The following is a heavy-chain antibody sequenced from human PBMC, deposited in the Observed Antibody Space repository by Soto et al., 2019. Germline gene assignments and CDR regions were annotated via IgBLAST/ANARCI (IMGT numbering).Heavy chain of an antibody. D-gene: IGHD3-22*01. CDR3: AKNAPYYYDSSGASPFDY. CDR2: ISTYNGNT. V-gene: IGHV1-18*01. Sequence: QLVQSGAEVKKPGASVKVSCKASGYTFTNYGISWVRQAPGQGLECMGWISTYNGNTNYAQKLQGRVTMTTETSTNTAYMELRSLRSDDTAVYYCAKNAPYYYDSSGASPFDYWGQGTLVTVSS. CDR1: GYTFTNYG. J-gene: IGHJ4*02.